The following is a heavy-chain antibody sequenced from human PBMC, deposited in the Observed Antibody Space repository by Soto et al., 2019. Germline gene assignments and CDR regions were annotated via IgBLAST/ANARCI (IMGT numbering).Heavy chain of an antibody. CDR2: IYYSGST. CDR3: ARDRTTVTTGDAFDI. V-gene: IGHV4-59*01. D-gene: IGHD4-17*01. CDR1: GGSISSYY. Sequence: SETLSLTCTVSGGSISSYYWSWIRQPPGKGLEWIGYIYYSGSTNYNPSLKSRVTISVDTSKNQFSLKLSSVTAADTAVYYCARDRTTVTTGDAFDIWGQGMMVTVSS. J-gene: IGHJ3*02.